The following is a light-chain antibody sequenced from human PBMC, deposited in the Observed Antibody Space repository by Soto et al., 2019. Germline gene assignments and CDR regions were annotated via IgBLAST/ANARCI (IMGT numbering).Light chain of an antibody. CDR1: QSVLYISNNKNY. V-gene: IGKV4-1*01. CDR3: QQYESTPPT. CDR2: WAS. Sequence: DIVMTQSPDSLAVSLGERATINCKSSQSVLYISNNKNYLAWYQQRPGQPPKLLIYWASTRESVVPDRFSGSGSGTDFTLTITSLQAEDVAVYYCQQYESTPPTFGQGTKLEIK. J-gene: IGKJ2*01.